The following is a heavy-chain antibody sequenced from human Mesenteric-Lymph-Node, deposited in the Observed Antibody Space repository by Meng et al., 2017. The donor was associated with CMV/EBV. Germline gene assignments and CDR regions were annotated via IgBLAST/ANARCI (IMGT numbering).Heavy chain of an antibody. CDR2: INPSGGGT. CDR1: GYSFTSYY. CDR3: ARIYDYDSSGYYY. J-gene: IGHJ4*02. Sequence: KAYGYSFTSYYMHWVRQAPGQGLEWMGVINPSGGGTSYGQKFQGRVTMIKDTSTSTLYMELSSLRSEDTAVYYCARIYDYDSSGYYYWGQGTLVTVSS. D-gene: IGHD3-22*01. V-gene: IGHV1-46*01.